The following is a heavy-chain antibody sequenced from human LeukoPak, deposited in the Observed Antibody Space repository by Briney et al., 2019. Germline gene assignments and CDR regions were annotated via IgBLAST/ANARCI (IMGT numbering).Heavy chain of an antibody. J-gene: IGHJ4*02. CDR1: GFTFDDYA. CDR3: AKDLSGSYLDY. CDR2: ISWNSGSI. V-gene: IGHV3-9*01. Sequence: GRSLRLSCAASGFTFDDYAMHWVRQAPGKGLEWVSGISWNSGSIGYADSVKGRFTISRDNAKNSLYLQMNSLRAEDTAVYYCAKDLSGSYLDYWGQGTLVTVSS. D-gene: IGHD1-26*01.